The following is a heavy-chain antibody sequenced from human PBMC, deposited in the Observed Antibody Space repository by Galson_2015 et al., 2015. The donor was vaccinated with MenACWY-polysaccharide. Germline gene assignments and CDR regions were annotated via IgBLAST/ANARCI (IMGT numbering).Heavy chain of an antibody. CDR1: GFSFSTYW. CDR3: TKAGAKYCSGSSCNFNWFDP. D-gene: IGHD2-15*01. V-gene: IGHV3-74*01. CDR2: INADGSAT. J-gene: IGHJ5*02. Sequence: SLRLSCAASGFSFSTYWMHWVRHAPGKGLVWVSRINADGSATGYADSVRGRVTISRDNAKNTMYLELNSLRAEDTAVYYCTKAGAKYCSGSSCNFNWFDPWGQGTLVTVSS.